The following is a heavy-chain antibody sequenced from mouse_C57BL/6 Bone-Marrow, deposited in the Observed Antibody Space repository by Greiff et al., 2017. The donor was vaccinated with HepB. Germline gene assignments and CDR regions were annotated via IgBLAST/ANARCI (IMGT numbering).Heavy chain of an antibody. Sequence: VQLQQSVAELVRPGASVKLSCTASGFNFKNSYMHWVKQRPEQGLEWIGRIDPANGNTNYAPKFQVKATITADTSSNTAYLQLSSLTSEDTAIYYCGYEVRPDWGKGTTLTVAS. CDR1: GFNFKNSY. CDR3: GYEVRPD. D-gene: IGHD2-14*01. V-gene: IGHV14-3*01. J-gene: IGHJ2*01. CDR2: IDPANGNT.